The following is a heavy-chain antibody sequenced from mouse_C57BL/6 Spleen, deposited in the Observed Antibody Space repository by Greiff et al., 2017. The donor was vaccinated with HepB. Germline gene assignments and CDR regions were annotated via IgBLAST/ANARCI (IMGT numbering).Heavy chain of an antibody. CDR3: ARDLHFDY. CDR1: GFTFSDYY. J-gene: IGHJ2*01. V-gene: IGHV5-16*01. Sequence: EVNLVESEGGLVQPGSSMKLSCTASGFTFSDYYMAWVRQVPEKGLEWVANINYDGSSTYYLDSLKSRFIISRDNAKNILYLQMSSLKSEDTATYYCARDLHFDYWGQGTTLTVSS. CDR2: INYDGSST.